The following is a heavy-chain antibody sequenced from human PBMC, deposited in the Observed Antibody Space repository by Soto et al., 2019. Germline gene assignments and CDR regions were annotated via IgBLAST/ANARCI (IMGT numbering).Heavy chain of an antibody. CDR1: GFTFSSYA. D-gene: IGHD3-10*01. CDR3: AKDRMVRGVIHGGGRWFDP. Sequence: EVQLLESGGGLVQPGGSLRLSCAASGFTFSSYAMSWVRQAPGKGLEWVSAISGSGGSTYYADSVKGRFIISRDNSKNTLYLQMNSLRAEDTAVYYCAKDRMVRGVIHGGGRWFDPWGQGTLVTVSS. CDR2: ISGSGGST. V-gene: IGHV3-23*01. J-gene: IGHJ5*02.